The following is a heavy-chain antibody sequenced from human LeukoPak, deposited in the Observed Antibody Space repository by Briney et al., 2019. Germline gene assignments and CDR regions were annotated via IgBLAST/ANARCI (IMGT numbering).Heavy chain of an antibody. CDR2: IYYSGST. CDR3: ARSPEVGGYDSPNFDY. D-gene: IGHD5-12*01. V-gene: IGHV4-59*01. Sequence: PSETLSLTCTVSGGSISSYYWSWIRQPPGKGLEWIGYIYYSGSTNYNPSLKSRVTISVDTSKNQFSLKLSSATAADTAVYYCARSPEVGGYDSPNFDYWGQGTLVTVSS. CDR1: GGSISSYY. J-gene: IGHJ4*02.